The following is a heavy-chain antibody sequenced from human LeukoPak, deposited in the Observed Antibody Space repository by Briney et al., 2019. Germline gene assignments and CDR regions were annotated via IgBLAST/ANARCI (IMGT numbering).Heavy chain of an antibody. D-gene: IGHD2-21*02. V-gene: IGHV4-39*01. J-gene: IGHJ4*02. CDR1: GGSISSSSYY. Sequence: SETLSLTCTVSGGSISSSSYYWGWIRQPPGKGLEWIGSFYYSGSTYYSPSLKSRVTISVDTSKNHFSLKLSSVTAADTAVYFCTLAVTASSTYDYWGQGTLVTVSS. CDR2: FYYSGST. CDR3: TLAVTASSTYDY.